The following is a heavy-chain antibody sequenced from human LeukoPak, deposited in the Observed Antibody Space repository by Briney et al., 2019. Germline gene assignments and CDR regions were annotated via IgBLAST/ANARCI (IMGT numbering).Heavy chain of an antibody. CDR2: IYYSGST. CDR3: ARGAHERFWSGYYTYYYYYMDV. Sequence: SETLSLTCTVSGGSISSYYWSWIRQPPGKGLEWIGYIYYSGSTNYNPSLKSRVTISVDTSKNRFSLKLSSVTAADTAVYYCARGAHERFWSGYYTYYYYYMDVWGKGTTVTVSS. V-gene: IGHV4-59*01. D-gene: IGHD3-3*01. CDR1: GGSISSYY. J-gene: IGHJ6*03.